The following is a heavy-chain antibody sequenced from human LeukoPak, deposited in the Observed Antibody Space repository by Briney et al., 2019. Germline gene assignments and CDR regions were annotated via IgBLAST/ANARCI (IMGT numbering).Heavy chain of an antibody. D-gene: IGHD3-3*01. CDR1: GGSISTYY. Sequence: SETLSLTCTVSGGSISTYYWSWIRQPPGKGLEWIGYIYYSGSTNYNPSLKSRVTISVDTSKNQFSLKLSSVTAADTAVYYCAREVVYDYDFWNGVRFIWFDPWGQGTLVTVSS. CDR2: IYYSGST. CDR3: AREVVYDYDFWNGVRFIWFDP. J-gene: IGHJ5*02. V-gene: IGHV4-59*12.